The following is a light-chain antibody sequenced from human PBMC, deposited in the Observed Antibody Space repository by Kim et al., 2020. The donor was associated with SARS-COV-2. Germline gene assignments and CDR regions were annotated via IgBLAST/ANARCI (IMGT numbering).Light chain of an antibody. Sequence: NVLKQSPDTLSLSPGERATHSCWASQSVGSNYLAWYQHKPGQAPRLLIYDASRRATGVADRFFGSGSGTEFTLTISRLEPEDFAVYYCQQYRVSPLTVGQGTRLEIK. CDR2: DAS. CDR3: QQYRVSPLT. J-gene: IGKJ5*01. CDR1: QSVGSNY. V-gene: IGKV3D-20*02.